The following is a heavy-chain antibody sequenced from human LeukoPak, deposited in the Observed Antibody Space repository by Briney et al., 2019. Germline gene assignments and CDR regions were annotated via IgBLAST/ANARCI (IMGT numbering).Heavy chain of an antibody. CDR3: ASLLGYYGDYPNFDY. CDR2: IYYSGST. Sequence: SETLSLTCAVSGGSISSSNWWGWIRQPPGKGLEWIGNIYYSGSTYYSPSLKSRVTISVDTSKNQFSLKLRSVTAADTAVYYCASLLGYYGDYPNFDYWGQGTLVTVSS. J-gene: IGHJ4*02. CDR1: GGSISSSNW. D-gene: IGHD4-17*01. V-gene: IGHV4-28*01.